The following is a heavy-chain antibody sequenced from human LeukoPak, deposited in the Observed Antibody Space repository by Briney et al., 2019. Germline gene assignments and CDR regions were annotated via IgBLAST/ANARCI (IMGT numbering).Heavy chain of an antibody. CDR3: ARDQGGFGELIDY. D-gene: IGHD3-10*01. J-gene: IGHJ4*02. V-gene: IGHV1-69*01. Sequence: ASVKVSCKASGGTFSSYAISWVRQAPGQGLEWMGGIIPIFGTANYAQKFQGRVTITADESTSTAYMELSRPRSDDTAVYYCARDQGGFGELIDYWGQGTLVTVSS. CDR1: GGTFSSYA. CDR2: IIPIFGTA.